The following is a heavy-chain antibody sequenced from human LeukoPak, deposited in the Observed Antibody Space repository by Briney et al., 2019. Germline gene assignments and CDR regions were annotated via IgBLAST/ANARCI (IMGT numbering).Heavy chain of an antibody. V-gene: IGHV1-69*05. D-gene: IGHD2-2*01. CDR3: ARDGSYCSSTSCYAYYYYMDV. Sequence: SVKVSCKASGGTFSSYAISWVRQAPGQGLEWMGGIIPISGTANYAQKFQGRVTITTDESTSTAYMELSSLRSEDTAVYYCARDGSYCSSTSCYAYYYYMDVWGKGTTVTVSS. CDR2: IIPISGTA. CDR1: GGTFSSYA. J-gene: IGHJ6*03.